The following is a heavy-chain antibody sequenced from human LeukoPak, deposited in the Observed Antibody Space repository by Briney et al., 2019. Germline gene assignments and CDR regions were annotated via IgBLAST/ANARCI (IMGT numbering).Heavy chain of an antibody. J-gene: IGHJ4*02. CDR1: GFTFSNYA. CDR2: ISGSGSDT. D-gene: IGHD1-26*01. V-gene: IGHV3-23*01. Sequence: GGSLRLSCVASGFTFSNYAITWVRQLPGKGLEWVSAISGSGSDTYHADSVKGRFTISRDNSKNTLYLEMNSLRVEDTAVYYCAKGGKWDVTPFDYWGQGTLVTVS. CDR3: AKGGKWDVTPFDY.